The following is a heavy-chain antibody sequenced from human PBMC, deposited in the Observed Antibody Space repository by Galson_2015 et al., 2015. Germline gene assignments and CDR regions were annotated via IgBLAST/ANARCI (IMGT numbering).Heavy chain of an antibody. CDR3: ASVGVGVTHAFDI. CDR1: GGSVSIDKW. Sequence: SETLSLTCAVSGGSVSIDKWWDWVRQPPGKGLEWIGEIYYSGRTNYNPSLKSRVTISLDKSKNHVSLELTSVTAADTAVYYCASVGVGVTHAFDIWGQGTMVTVSS. D-gene: IGHD1-26*01. V-gene: IGHV4-4*02. J-gene: IGHJ3*02. CDR2: IYYSGRT.